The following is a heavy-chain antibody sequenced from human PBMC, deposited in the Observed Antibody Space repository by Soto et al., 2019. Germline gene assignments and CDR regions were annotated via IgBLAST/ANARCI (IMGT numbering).Heavy chain of an antibody. CDR3: SRAPGFLRLDDY. Sequence: QVHLVQSGAEVRKPGASVKVSCKAAGYTFKGFYMEWERQTPVHGLEWLGRINPFTGETDYAQKSQGKITMSSDTSISTAYMELSRLTADDTALYYWSRAPGFLRLDDYWGQGTLVTVSS. J-gene: IGHJ4*02. CDR2: INPFTGET. V-gene: IGHV1-2*02. CDR1: GYTFKGFY.